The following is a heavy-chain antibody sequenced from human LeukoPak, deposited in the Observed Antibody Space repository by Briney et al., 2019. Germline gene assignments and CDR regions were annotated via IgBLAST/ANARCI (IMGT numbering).Heavy chain of an antibody. CDR2: ISGSGGST. Sequence: PGGSLRLSCAASGFTVSSNSMSWVRQAPGKGLEWVSAISGSGGSTYYADSVKGRFTISRDNSKNTLYLQMNSLRAEDTAVYYCAKVRSSYGYPNLGYYYGMDVWGQGTTVTVSS. CDR1: GFTVSSNS. CDR3: AKVRSSYGYPNLGYYYGMDV. D-gene: IGHD5-18*01. V-gene: IGHV3-23*01. J-gene: IGHJ6*02.